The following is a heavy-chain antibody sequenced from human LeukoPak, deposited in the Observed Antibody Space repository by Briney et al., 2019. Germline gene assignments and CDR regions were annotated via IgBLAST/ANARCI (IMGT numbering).Heavy chain of an antibody. V-gene: IGHV3-9*03. J-gene: IGHJ4*02. CDR1: GFTFDDYA. Sequence: GGSLRLSCAASGFTFDDYAMHWVRRAPGKGLEWVSGISWNSGSIGYADSVKGRFTISRDNAKNSLYLQMNSLRAEDMALYYCAKGITKTTGTPVDYWGQGTLVTVSS. CDR3: AKGITKTTGTPVDY. D-gene: IGHD1-1*01. CDR2: ISWNSGSI.